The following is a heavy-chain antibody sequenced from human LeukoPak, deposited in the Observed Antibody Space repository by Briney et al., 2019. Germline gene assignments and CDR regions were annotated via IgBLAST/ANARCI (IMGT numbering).Heavy chain of an antibody. D-gene: IGHD3-9*01. CDR1: GVSISSLY. CDR2: IYDSGST. V-gene: IGHV4-59*11. J-gene: IGHJ5*02. Sequence: PSETLSLTCTVSGVSISSLYWSWIRQPPGRGLEWMGYIYDSGSTNYNPSLKSRVTISVDTSKNQFSLKLSSVTAADTAVYYCARDTYDILTGYYTGQDPWGQGTLVTVSS. CDR3: ARDTYDILTGYYTGQDP.